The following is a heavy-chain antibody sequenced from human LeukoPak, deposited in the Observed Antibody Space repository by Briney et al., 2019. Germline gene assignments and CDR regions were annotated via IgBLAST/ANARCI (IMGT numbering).Heavy chain of an antibody. Sequence: ASVKLSCKASGYTFTDYYMHWVRQVPGQGLECVGRIHRRSGETNYAQKFQGRLTVTRGKYISTAYMELCSLKSDDTALYYCARLPTGVAGTVDCWGQGTLVTVSS. CDR3: ARLPTGVAGTVDC. CDR1: GYTFTDYY. CDR2: IHRRSGET. D-gene: IGHD6-19*01. J-gene: IGHJ4*02. V-gene: IGHV1-2*02.